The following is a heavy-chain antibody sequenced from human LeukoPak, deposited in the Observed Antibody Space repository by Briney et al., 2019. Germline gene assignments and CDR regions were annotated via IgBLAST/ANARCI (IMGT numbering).Heavy chain of an antibody. Sequence: TVKVSGKASGYTFPSYFMHWVRQAPGQGLEWMGIINPTGGSTTYAQKFQGRVTMTRDTSTSTVYMELSSLRSDDTAVYYCARTAARRFDYWGQGTLVTVSS. V-gene: IGHV1-46*01. J-gene: IGHJ4*02. D-gene: IGHD6-6*01. CDR1: GYTFPSYF. CDR3: ARTAARRFDY. CDR2: INPTGGST.